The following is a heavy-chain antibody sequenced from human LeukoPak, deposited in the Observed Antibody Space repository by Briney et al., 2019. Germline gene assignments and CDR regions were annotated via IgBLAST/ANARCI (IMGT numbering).Heavy chain of an antibody. Sequence: SETLSLTCTVSGGSVSSGSYFWTWIRQSPGKRLEYVGYIYDSGRTNYNPSLKSRVTISKDTSKNQFSLKLSSVTAADAAVYYCARDRLGGYSYVYWGQGSLVTVSS. CDR3: ARDRLGGYSYVY. CDR2: IYDSGRT. J-gene: IGHJ4*02. CDR1: GGSVSSGSYF. D-gene: IGHD5-12*01. V-gene: IGHV4-61*01.